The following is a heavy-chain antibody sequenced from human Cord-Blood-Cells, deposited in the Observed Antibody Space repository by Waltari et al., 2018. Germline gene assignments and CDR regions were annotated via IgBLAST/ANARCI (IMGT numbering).Heavy chain of an antibody. V-gene: IGHV4-34*01. Sequence: QVQLQQWGAGLLKPPETLSPTCAVYGGSFSGYYWSWIRNPPGQGLEWIGEINHSGSTNYNPSLKSRVTISVDTSKNQFSLKLSSVTAADTAVYYCARGVPYYYGSGSYLYYFDYWGQGTLVTVSS. J-gene: IGHJ4*02. CDR1: GGSFSGYY. CDR2: INHSGST. CDR3: ARGVPYYYGSGSYLYYFDY. D-gene: IGHD3-10*01.